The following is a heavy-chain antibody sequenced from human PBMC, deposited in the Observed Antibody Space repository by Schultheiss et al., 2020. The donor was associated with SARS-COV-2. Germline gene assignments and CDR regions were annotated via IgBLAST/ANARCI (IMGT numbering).Heavy chain of an antibody. D-gene: IGHD3-22*01. CDR3: ARSGYYYDSSGYYFSNHFGVDY. Sequence: SETLSLTCTVSGGSISSYYWSWIRQPPGKGLEWIGYIYYSGSTNYNPSLKSRVTISVDKSKNQFSLKLSSVTAADTAVYYCARSGYYYDSSGYYFSNHFGVDYWGQGTLVTVSS. CDR1: GGSISSYY. CDR2: IYYSGST. V-gene: IGHV4-59*12. J-gene: IGHJ4*02.